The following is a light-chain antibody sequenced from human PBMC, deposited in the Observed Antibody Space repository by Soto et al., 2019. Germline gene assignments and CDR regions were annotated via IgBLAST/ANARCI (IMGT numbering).Light chain of an antibody. J-gene: IGKJ1*01. CDR2: GAS. V-gene: IGKV3-15*01. CDR1: RSVNTN. Sequence: ERVMTQSPTTLSVSPGRRSTLSCRASRSVNTNLAWYQQTPGQAPRVLIYGASSRATGLPPRFSGSGYGTEFNLTISSLQSEDFAVYYCQQYNSWPWTFGQGTKVDIK. CDR3: QQYNSWPWT.